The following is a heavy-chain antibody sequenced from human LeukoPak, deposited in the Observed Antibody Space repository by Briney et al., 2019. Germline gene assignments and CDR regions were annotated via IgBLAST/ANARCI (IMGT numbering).Heavy chain of an antibody. CDR2: IYWGGNT. CDR3: ARRYCSGGSCYSFRGDWFDP. V-gene: IGHV3-53*01. CDR1: GFTVSRNY. D-gene: IGHD2-15*01. J-gene: IGHJ5*02. Sequence: GGSLSLSRAPSGFTVSRNYMSWAREPPGRARGWFSVIYWGGNTYYADSVKGRFTISRDNSKNTLYLQMNSLRAEDTAVYYCARRYCSGGSCYSFRGDWFDPWGQGTLVTVSS.